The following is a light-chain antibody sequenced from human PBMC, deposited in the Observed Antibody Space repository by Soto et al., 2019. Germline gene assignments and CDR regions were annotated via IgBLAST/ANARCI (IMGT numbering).Light chain of an antibody. Sequence: QSVLTQPASVSGSPGQSITVSCTGTSSDIGGYIFVSWYQQHPGKAPKLMIYDINNRPSGVSKRFSGFKSGNTASLTISGLQAEDEADYYCVSYTARSSYVFGTGTKVTVL. CDR2: DIN. J-gene: IGLJ1*01. V-gene: IGLV2-14*01. CDR3: VSYTARSSYV. CDR1: SSDIGGYIF.